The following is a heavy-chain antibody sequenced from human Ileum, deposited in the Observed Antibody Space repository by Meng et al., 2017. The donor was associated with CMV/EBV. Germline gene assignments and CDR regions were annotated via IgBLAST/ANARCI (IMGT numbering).Heavy chain of an antibody. Sequence: QLPLEESGPGLVQPSVSLSRTCTVSSVSISSDYWSWIRQPAGKGLQWVGRIYTSGSTNYNPSLKIRVTMSVDTSKNQFSLNLSSVTAADTAVYYCARESQQLYRTLDYWGQGTLVTVSS. CDR2: IYTSGST. CDR3: ARESQQLYRTLDY. CDR1: SVSISSDY. D-gene: IGHD3-16*02. J-gene: IGHJ4*02. V-gene: IGHV4-4*07.